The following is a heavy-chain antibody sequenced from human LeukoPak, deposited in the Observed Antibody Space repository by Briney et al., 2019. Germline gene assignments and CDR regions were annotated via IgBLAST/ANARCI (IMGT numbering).Heavy chain of an antibody. CDR2: IRGSSSAM. CDR1: GFSFSEYS. J-gene: IGHJ4*02. V-gene: IGHV3-48*04. CDR3: ARDRDWSFDY. Sequence: GGSLRLSCASSGFSFSEYSMNWVRQAPGKGLEWVSNIRGSSSAMNYADSVKGRFTISRDNAKNSLYLEMSSLRAEDTAVYYCARDRDWSFDYWGQGTLVAVSS. D-gene: IGHD3-9*01.